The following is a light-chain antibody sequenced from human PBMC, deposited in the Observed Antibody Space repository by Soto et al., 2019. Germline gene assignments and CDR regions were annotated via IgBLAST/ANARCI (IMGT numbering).Light chain of an antibody. V-gene: IGLV1-44*01. CDR3: AAWDDRLNGPSYV. CDR2: TNN. CDR1: TSNIGSNP. Sequence: QSVLTQPPSVSGTPGQTVTISCSGSTSNIGSNPVNWYLQLPGTAPRLLISTNNQRPSGVPGRFSGSRSGTSASLAISGLQSEDEADYYCAAWDDRLNGPSYVFGTGTKVTVL. J-gene: IGLJ1*01.